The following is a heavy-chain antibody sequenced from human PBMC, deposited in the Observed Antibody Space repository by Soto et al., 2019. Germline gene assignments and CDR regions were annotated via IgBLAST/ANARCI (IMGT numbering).Heavy chain of an antibody. CDR2: ISGSGGST. D-gene: IGHD3-10*01. CDR1: GFTFSSYA. V-gene: IGHV3-23*01. Sequence: GGSLRLSCAASGFTFSSYAMSWVRQAPGKGLEWVSAISGSGGSTYYADSVKGRFTISRDNSKNTLYLQMNSLRAEDTAVYYCGITIRDYYYYGMDVWGQGTTVTVSS. J-gene: IGHJ6*02. CDR3: GITIRDYYYYGMDV.